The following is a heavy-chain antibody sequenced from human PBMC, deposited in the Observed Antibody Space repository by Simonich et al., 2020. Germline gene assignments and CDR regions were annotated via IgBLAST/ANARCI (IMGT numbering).Heavy chain of an antibody. CDR1: GGSISSSSYY. CDR3: ARHAGFAFDI. V-gene: IGHV4-39*01. CDR2: IYYSGST. J-gene: IGHJ3*02. Sequence: QLQLQESGPGLVKPSETLSLTCTVSGGSISSSSYYWGWIRQPPGKGLEWIGGIYYSGSTYYNPSLKSRVTISVDTSKNQFSLKLSSVTAADTAVYYCARHAGFAFDIWGQGTMVTVSS. D-gene: IGHD6-13*01.